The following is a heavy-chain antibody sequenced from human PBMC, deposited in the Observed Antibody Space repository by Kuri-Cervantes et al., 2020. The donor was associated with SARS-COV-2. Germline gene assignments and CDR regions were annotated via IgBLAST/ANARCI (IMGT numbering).Heavy chain of an antibody. J-gene: IGHJ6*02. CDR2: INHSGST. CDR1: GGSFSGYY. Sequence: GSLRLSCAVYGGSFSGYYWSWIRQPPGKGLEWMGEINHSGSTNYNPSLKSRVTISVDTSKNQFSLKLSSVTAADTAVYYCARMYSINHYGMDVWGQGTTVTVSS. CDR3: ARMYSINHYGMDV. D-gene: IGHD4-11*01. V-gene: IGHV4-34*01.